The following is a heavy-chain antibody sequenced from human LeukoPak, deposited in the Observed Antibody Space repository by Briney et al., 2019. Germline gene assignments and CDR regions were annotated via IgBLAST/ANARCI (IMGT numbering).Heavy chain of an antibody. J-gene: IGHJ6*03. V-gene: IGHV4-39*07. CDR1: GGSISSGSYC. CDR2: IYHSGST. D-gene: IGHD2-15*01. Sequence: SETLSLTCTVSGGSISSGSYCWSWTRQSAGKGLEWIGSIYHSGSTNYNPSLKSRVTISVDTSKIQFSLKLSSVTAADTAVYYCARGTYPRLGFCSGGTCYYYYYMDVWGKGTTVTVSS. CDR3: ARGTYPRLGFCSGGTCYYYYYMDV.